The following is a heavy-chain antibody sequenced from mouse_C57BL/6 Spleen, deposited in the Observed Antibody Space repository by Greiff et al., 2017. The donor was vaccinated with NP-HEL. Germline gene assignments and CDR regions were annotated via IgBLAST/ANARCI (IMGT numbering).Heavy chain of an antibody. D-gene: IGHD1-2*01. J-gene: IGHJ2*01. V-gene: IGHV5-12*01. CDR1: GFTFSDYY. CDR3: ARHAVTTTVPFDY. CDR2: ISNGGGST. Sequence: EVKLMESGGGLVQPGGSLKLSCAASGFTFSDYYMYWVRQTPEKRLEWVAYISNGGGSTYYPDTVKGRFTISRDNAKNTLYLQMSRLKSEDTAMYYCARHAVTTTVPFDYWGQGTTLTVSS.